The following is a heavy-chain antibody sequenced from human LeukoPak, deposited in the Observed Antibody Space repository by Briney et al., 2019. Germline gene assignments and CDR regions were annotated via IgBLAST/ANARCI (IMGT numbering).Heavy chain of an antibody. CDR3: ARGSIAARLARVVGYYYYMDV. Sequence: SVKVSCKASGGSFSNYAFSWVRQAPGQGLEWMGRITPIVDIATYIQKFQGRVTITANKFTSTAYMELSSLRSEDTAVYYCARGSIAARLARVVGYYYYMDVWGKGTTVTVSS. CDR1: GGSFSNYA. D-gene: IGHD6-6*01. V-gene: IGHV1-69*04. J-gene: IGHJ6*03. CDR2: ITPIVDIA.